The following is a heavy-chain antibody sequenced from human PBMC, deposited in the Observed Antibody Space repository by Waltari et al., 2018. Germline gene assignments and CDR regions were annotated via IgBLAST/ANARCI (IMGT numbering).Heavy chain of an antibody. CDR2: IYYRGSN. J-gene: IGHJ5*02. D-gene: IGHD3-22*01. CDR1: GDSIITSSNYY. CDR3: SRLGDSSGYQYSHWFDP. Sequence: QLQLQESGSGLVKPSETLSLTCSVFGDSIITSSNYYWGWIRQPPGRGLGWIGGIYYRGSNYYNPSLKSRVTISVNTSKDQFSLKLKDVTAADTAVYYCSRLGDSSGYQYSHWFDPWGQGTLVTVSS. V-gene: IGHV4-39*01.